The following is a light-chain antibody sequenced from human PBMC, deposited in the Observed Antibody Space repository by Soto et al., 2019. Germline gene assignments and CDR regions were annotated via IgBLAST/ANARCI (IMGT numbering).Light chain of an antibody. J-gene: IGKJ1*01. Sequence: EIILTQSPGTLALSPGDGATLSCRASQTVTRNYLAWYHQRPGQTPRLLIYGVSNRASGVPDRFSGDGSGTEFTLTIGRMDPDDFGVYYCQQYIDSPRTFGQVTRVEVK. CDR3: QQYIDSPRT. CDR2: GVS. V-gene: IGKV3-20*01. CDR1: QTVTRNY.